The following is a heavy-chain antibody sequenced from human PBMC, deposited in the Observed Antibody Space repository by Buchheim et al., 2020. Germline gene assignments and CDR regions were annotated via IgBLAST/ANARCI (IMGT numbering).Heavy chain of an antibody. CDR2: ISSSGGGT. CDR3: ASPQHAALY. J-gene: IGHJ4*02. Sequence: EVQLLESGGDLVQPGGSLRLSCVASGFTFSNYAMSWARQAPGKGLEWVSLISSSGGGTYYTVSVNGRFTISRDNSKSTVYLQMNSLRAEDTAVYYCASPQHAALYWGLGTL. D-gene: IGHD6-25*01. CDR1: GFTFSNYA. V-gene: IGHV3-23*01.